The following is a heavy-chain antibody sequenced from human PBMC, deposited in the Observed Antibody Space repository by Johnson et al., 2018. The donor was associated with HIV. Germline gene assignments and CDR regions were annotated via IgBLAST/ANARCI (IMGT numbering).Heavy chain of an antibody. CDR1: GFIFSNYW. V-gene: IGHV3-66*01. J-gene: IGHJ3*02. CDR2: IYSGDST. D-gene: IGHD1-14*01. CDR3: ARARWEEPIRGAFDI. Sequence: VQLVESGGGLVQRGGSLRLSCAGSGFIFSNYWMNWVRQAPGKGLEWVSLIYSGDSTYYADSVKGRFSISRDNSKNTLYLQMNSLRTEDTAVYPCARARWEEPIRGAFDIWGQGTMVTVSS.